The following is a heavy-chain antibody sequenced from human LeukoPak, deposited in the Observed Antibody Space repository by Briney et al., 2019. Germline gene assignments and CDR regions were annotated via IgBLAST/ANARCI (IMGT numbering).Heavy chain of an antibody. CDR2: ISWNSGSI. D-gene: IGHD4-17*01. Sequence: GGSLRLSCAASGFTFDDYAMHWVRHAPGQGLEWVSGISWNSGSIGYADSVKGRFTISRDNAKNSLYLQMNSLRAEDTALYYCAKAPDYGDYIDYWGQGTLVTVSS. CDR1: GFTFDDYA. CDR3: AKAPDYGDYIDY. V-gene: IGHV3-9*01. J-gene: IGHJ4*02.